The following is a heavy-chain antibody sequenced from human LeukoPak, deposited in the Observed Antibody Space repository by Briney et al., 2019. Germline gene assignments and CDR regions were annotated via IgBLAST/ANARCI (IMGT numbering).Heavy chain of an antibody. Sequence: GASVKVSCKTSGYTITGYHMHWVRQAPGQGLEWLGWISPDTGGTSYAHKFLDRLIVTWDTSTSTAYMELSSLRSEDTAVYYCARVQGLDTSCFDYWGQGTLVTVSS. CDR1: GYTITGYH. J-gene: IGHJ4*02. CDR2: ISPDTGGT. CDR3: ARVQGLDTSCFDY. D-gene: IGHD2-2*01. V-gene: IGHV1-2*07.